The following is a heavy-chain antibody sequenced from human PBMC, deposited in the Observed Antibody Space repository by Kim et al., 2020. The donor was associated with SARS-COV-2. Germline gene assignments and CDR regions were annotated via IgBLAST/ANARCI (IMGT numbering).Heavy chain of an antibody. Sequence: TSYNPSLKSRVTITVDKSKNQFSLKLGSVTAAETAVDYCACRYSSGWSFDYWGQGTLVTVSS. CDR3: ACRYSSGWSFDY. D-gene: IGHD6-19*01. V-gene: IGHV4-4*02. J-gene: IGHJ4*02. CDR2: T.